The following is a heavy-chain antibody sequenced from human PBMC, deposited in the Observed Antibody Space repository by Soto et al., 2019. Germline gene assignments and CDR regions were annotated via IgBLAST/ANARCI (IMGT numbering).Heavy chain of an antibody. J-gene: IGHJ4*02. CDR1: GGSISSGGYY. Sequence: QVQLQESGPGLVKPSQTLSLTCTVSGGSISSGGYYWSWIRQHPGKGLEWIGYIYYSGNTYYNPSLKTRVAMSVDTSKNQFSLKLSSVTAADTAVYYCARDSAGTAMIFDYWGQGTLVTVSS. CDR3: ARDSAGTAMIFDY. V-gene: IGHV4-31*03. D-gene: IGHD5-18*01. CDR2: IYYSGNT.